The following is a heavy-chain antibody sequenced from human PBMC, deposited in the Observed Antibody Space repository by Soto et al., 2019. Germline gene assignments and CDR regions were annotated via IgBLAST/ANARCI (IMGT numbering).Heavy chain of an antibody. CDR1: GFTFSSYG. D-gene: IGHD3-10*01. CDR2: ISYDGSNK. V-gene: IGHV3-30*18. J-gene: IGHJ4*02. Sequence: QVQLVESGGGVVQPGRSLRLSCAASGFTFSSYGMHWVHQAPGKGLEWVAVISYDGSNKYYADSVKGRFTISRDNSKNTLYLQMNSLRAEDTAVYYCAKAHVYYYGSGSYGYWGQGTLVTVSS. CDR3: AKAHVYYYGSGSYGY.